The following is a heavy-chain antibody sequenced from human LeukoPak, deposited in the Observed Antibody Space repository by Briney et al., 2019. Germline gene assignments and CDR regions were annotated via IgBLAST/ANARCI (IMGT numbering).Heavy chain of an antibody. V-gene: IGHV3-30*18. D-gene: IGHD3-10*01. J-gene: IGHJ4*02. Sequence: GRSLRLSCAASGFTFSSYGMHWVRQAPGKGLEWVAGITYDGSNTYYADSVKGRFTISRDNSKNMLYLQMNSLRAEDTAVYYCAKPYYYGSRSYMDYWGQGTLVTVSS. CDR1: GFTFSSYG. CDR3: AKPYYYGSRSYMDY. CDR2: ITYDGSNT.